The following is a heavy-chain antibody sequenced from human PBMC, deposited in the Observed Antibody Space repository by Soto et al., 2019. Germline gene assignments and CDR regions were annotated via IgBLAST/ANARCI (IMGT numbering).Heavy chain of an antibody. J-gene: IGHJ5*02. V-gene: IGHV4-30-4*01. CDR1: GGSIRNNDYY. CDR2: IHYSGSA. CDR3: TREGPACRTGTCYNNWFDP. Sequence: QVQLQESGPGLVKPSQTLSLTCTVSGGSIRNNDYYWSWIRQPPGKGLEWMGYIHYSGSAYYNPSRKGRVTMLVDTSRNQFSLNLTSVTAADTAVYDCTREGPACRTGTCYNNWFDPWGQGTLVTVSS. D-gene: IGHD2-15*01.